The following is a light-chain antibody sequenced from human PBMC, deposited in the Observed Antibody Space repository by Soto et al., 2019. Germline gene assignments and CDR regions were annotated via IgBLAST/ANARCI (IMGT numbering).Light chain of an antibody. J-gene: IGLJ1*01. CDR1: NSDVGGYNF. CDR3: SSYTSSSTLV. CDR2: DVT. V-gene: IGLV2-14*01. Sequence: QSALTQPAFVSGSPGQSITISCTGTNSDVGGYNFVSWYQQHPGKVPKLMIYDVTNRPSGVSNRFSGSKSGNTASLTISGLQAEDEAVYYCSSYTSSSTLVFGTGTKVTVL.